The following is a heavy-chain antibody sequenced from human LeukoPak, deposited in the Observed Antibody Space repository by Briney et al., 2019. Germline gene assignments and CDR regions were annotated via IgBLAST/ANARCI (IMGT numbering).Heavy chain of an antibody. D-gene: IGHD1-26*01. CDR2: INPSGGST. V-gene: IGHV1-46*01. CDR3: ARPYSGSYHAFDAFDI. J-gene: IGHJ3*02. CDR1: GYTFTSYY. Sequence: GASVTVSCKASGYTFTSYYMHWVRQAAGQGREWMGIINPSGGSTSYAQKFQGRVTMTSDTSTSTVYMELSSLRSEDTAVYYCARPYSGSYHAFDAFDIWGQGTMVTVSS.